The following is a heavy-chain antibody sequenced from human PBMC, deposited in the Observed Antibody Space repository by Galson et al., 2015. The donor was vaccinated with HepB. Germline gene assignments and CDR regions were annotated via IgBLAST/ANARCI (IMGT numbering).Heavy chain of an antibody. CDR3: TRVALPSTYYYDSSGYPYYFDY. J-gene: IGHJ4*02. V-gene: IGHV3-49*03. CDR2: IRSKAYGGTT. CDR1: GFTFGDYA. D-gene: IGHD3-22*01. Sequence: SLRLSCAASGFTFGDYAMSWFRQAPGKGLEWVGFIRSKAYGGTTEYAASVKGRFTISRDDSKSIAYLQMNSLKTEDTAVYYCTRVALPSTYYYDSSGYPYYFDYWGQGTLVTVSS.